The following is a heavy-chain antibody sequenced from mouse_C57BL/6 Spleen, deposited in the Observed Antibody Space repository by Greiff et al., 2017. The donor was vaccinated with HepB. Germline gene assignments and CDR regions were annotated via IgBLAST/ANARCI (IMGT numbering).Heavy chain of an antibody. Sequence: VHVKQSGAELVRPGASVKLSCTASGFNIKDYYMHWVKQRPEQGLEWIGRIDPEDGDTEYAPKFQGKATMTADTSSNTAYLQLSSLTSEDTAVYYCTAGLEYYFDYWGQGTTLTVSS. V-gene: IGHV14-1*01. CDR2: IDPEDGDT. CDR1: GFNIKDYY. J-gene: IGHJ2*01. CDR3: TAGLEYYFDY. D-gene: IGHD2-4*01.